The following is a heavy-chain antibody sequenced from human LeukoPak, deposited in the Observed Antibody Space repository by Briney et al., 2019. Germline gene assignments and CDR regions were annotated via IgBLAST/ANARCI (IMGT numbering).Heavy chain of an antibody. D-gene: IGHD2-15*01. J-gene: IGHJ6*03. CDR2: IWYDGSKQ. CDR3: AKDGRSGLNYFYMDV. Sequence: PGRSLRLSCAASGFTFSNYGMHWVRQAPGKGLERVALIWYDGSKQHYADSVKGRFTISRDNSNNTLYLQMNSLRAEDTAVYFCAKDGRSGLNYFYMDVWGKGATVTVSS. CDR1: GFTFSNYG. V-gene: IGHV3-33*06.